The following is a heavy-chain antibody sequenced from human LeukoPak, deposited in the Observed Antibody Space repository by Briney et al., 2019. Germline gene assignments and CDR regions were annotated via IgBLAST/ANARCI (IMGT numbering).Heavy chain of an antibody. V-gene: IGHV4-59*08. CDR3: ARQRGYYDFWSGYLSDNWFDP. CDR1: GCSISSYH. D-gene: IGHD3-3*01. CDR2: NYYSGST. Sequence: PETLSLTCTVPGCSISSYHWSWTPQPPGKGLEWIGYNYYSGSTNYNLSLKSRVTISVGTSKNQFSLKLSSVTAADTAVYYCARQRGYYDFWSGYLSDNWFDPWGQGTLVTVSS. J-gene: IGHJ5*02.